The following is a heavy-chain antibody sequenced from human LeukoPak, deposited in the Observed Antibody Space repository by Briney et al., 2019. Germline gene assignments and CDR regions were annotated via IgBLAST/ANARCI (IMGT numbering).Heavy chain of an antibody. CDR3: AKTYAFDI. Sequence: PGGSLRLSCAASGFPFSNYGMSWPRQAPGKGLGWVSAISGSGDSTNYADSVKGRFTISRDNSKNTLYLQMNSLRAEDTAVYYCAKTYAFDIWGQGTLVTVSS. CDR2: ISGSGDST. V-gene: IGHV3-23*01. J-gene: IGHJ3*02. CDR1: GFPFSNYG.